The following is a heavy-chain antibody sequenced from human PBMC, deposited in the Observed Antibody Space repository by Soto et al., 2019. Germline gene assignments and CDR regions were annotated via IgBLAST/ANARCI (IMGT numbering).Heavy chain of an antibody. CDR2: INPNAGST. CDR1: SHTFTSYY. V-gene: IGHV1-46*01. CDR3: ARSSGWLFGILIERSTCLVT. D-gene: IGHD3-16*02. Sequence: ASVEVACKAPSHTFTSYYIHWVRQATGHGLDWLGIINPNAGSTMFAQTFEVRITMTTDTSTSTVYMELTSMRSEDMAVYYCARSSGWLFGILIERSTCLVTWRLGSLVPVSS. J-gene: IGHJ5*02.